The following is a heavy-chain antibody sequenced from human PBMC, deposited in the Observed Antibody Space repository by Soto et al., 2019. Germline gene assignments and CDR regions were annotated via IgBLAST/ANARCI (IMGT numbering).Heavy chain of an antibody. CDR1: GDIFSGYS. V-gene: IGHV1-69*06. J-gene: IGHJ4*02. CDR2: IIPIFGTT. CDR3: ARDLGSGYDPGDY. Sequence: SVKGSCKTSGDIFSGYSISWVRQAPGQGLEWMGGIIPIFGTTNYAQRFHGRVTITADKSTSTVYMELYSLKSEDTAVYYCARDLGSGYDPGDYWGQGTLVTFSS. D-gene: IGHD5-12*01.